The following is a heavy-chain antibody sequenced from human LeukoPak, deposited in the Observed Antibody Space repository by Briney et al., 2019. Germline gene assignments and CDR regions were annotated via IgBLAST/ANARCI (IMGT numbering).Heavy chain of an antibody. D-gene: IGHD3-22*01. Sequence: PGGSLRLSCAASGFTFSSYAMHWVRQAPGKGLEYVSAISSNGGSTYYANSVKGRFTISTDNSKNTLYLQMGSLRAEDMAVYYCARVGYYYDSSGYSDYYYGMDVWGQGTTVTVSS. J-gene: IGHJ6*02. CDR2: ISSNGGST. CDR3: ARVGYYYDSSGYSDYYYGMDV. CDR1: GFTFSSYA. V-gene: IGHV3-64*01.